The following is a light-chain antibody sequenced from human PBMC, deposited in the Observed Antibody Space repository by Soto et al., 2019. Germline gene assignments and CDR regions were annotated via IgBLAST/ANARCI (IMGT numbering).Light chain of an antibody. CDR3: QSYDSSLSGVV. CDR1: SANIGAGYD. CDR2: GDP. Sequence: QAVLTQPPSVSGAPGQRVTISCTGSSANIGAGYDVYWYQQLPGTVPKLLTYGDPNRPSGVPDRFSGSKSGTSASLAITGLQAEDEADYYCQSYDSSLSGVVFGGGTKLTVL. V-gene: IGLV1-40*01. J-gene: IGLJ2*01.